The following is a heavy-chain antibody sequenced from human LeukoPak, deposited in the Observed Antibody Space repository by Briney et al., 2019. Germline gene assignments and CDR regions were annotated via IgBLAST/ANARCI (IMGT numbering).Heavy chain of an antibody. CDR2: IVPVIGVA. Sequence: GASVKVSCKAPGDTLITHYISWVRQAPGQGLEWVGRIVPVIGVATYAQSLQGRVIITADRSTNTAYMELSSLRFEDSAVYYCARDGSSRSLQYWGQGTLVTVSS. V-gene: IGHV1-69*04. CDR3: ARDGSSRSLQY. CDR1: GDTLITHY. J-gene: IGHJ1*01.